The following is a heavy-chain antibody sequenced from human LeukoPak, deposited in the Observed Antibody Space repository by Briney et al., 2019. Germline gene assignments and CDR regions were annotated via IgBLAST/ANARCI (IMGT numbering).Heavy chain of an antibody. CDR1: GFTFSSYA. CDR2: ISGSGGST. Sequence: PGGSLRLSCAASGFTFSSYAMSWVRQAPGKGLEWVSAISGSGGSTYYADSVKGRFTISRDNSKSTLYLQMNSLRAEDTAVYYCAKGYNSGYSANYYYYMDVWGKGTTVTVSS. CDR3: AKGYNSGYSANYYYYMDV. V-gene: IGHV3-23*01. D-gene: IGHD5-18*01. J-gene: IGHJ6*03.